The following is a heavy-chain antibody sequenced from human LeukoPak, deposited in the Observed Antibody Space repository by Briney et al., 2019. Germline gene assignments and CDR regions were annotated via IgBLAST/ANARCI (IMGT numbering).Heavy chain of an antibody. V-gene: IGHV3-9*01. D-gene: IGHD6-19*01. CDR2: ISWNSGSI. J-gene: IGHJ4*02. CDR1: GFTFDDYA. CDR3: AKDIGGGMAGRLDY. Sequence: GRSLRLSCAASGFTFDDYALHWVRPAPGKGLEGVSGISWNSGSIGYADSVKGRFTISRDNAKNSLYLQMNSLRAEDTALYYCAKDIGGGMAGRLDYWGQGTLVTVSS.